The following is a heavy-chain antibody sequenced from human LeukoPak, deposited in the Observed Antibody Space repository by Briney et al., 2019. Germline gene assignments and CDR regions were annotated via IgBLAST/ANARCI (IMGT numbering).Heavy chain of an antibody. CDR3: ARERAVTTYYYFDY. Sequence: ETLSLTCTVSGGSISSYYWSWIRQPPGKGLEWIGYIYYSGSTNYNPSLKSRVTISVDTSKNQFSLKLSSVTAADTAVYYCARERAVTTYYYFDYWGQGTLVTVSS. CDR1: GGSISSYY. CDR2: IYYSGST. J-gene: IGHJ4*02. V-gene: IGHV4-59*01. D-gene: IGHD4-17*01.